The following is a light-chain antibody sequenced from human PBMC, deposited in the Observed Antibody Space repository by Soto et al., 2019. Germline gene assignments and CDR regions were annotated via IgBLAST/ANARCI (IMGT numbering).Light chain of an antibody. CDR2: DVS. J-gene: IGLJ1*01. CDR3: SSYTSSSTLGV. Sequence: QSVLTKPASVSGAPRRSITISCNGTSSDVGGYNYVSWYQQHPGKAPKLMIYDVSNRPSGVSNRFSGSKSGNTASLTISGLQAEDEADYYCSSYTSSSTLGVFGTGTKVTVL. CDR1: SSDVGGYNY. V-gene: IGLV2-14*01.